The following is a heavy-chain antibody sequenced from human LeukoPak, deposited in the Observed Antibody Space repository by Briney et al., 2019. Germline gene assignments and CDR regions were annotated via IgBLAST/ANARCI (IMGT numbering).Heavy chain of an antibody. D-gene: IGHD3-16*01. J-gene: IGHJ5*02. CDR3: ARDPYYDIKVPGFDP. Sequence: SETLSLTCAVYGGSFSGYYWTWIRQPPGKGLEWIGEINHSGTTNYNPSLKSRVTISVDTSKNQFSLKLNSVTAADTAVYYCARDPYYDIKVPGFDPWGQGTLVTVSS. CDR1: GGSFSGYY. CDR2: INHSGTT. V-gene: IGHV4-34*01.